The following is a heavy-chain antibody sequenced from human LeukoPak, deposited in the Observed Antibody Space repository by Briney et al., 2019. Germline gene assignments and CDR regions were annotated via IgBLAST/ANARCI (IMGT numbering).Heavy chain of an antibody. CDR3: ARGRRPVLQLLRPNWFDP. Sequence: PSETLSLTCAVYGGPFSGYYWSWIRQPPGKGLEWIGEINHSGSTNYNPSLKSRVTISVDTSKNQFSLKLSSVTAADTAVYYCARGRRPVLQLLRPNWFDPWGQGTLVTVSS. CDR2: INHSGST. D-gene: IGHD2-2*01. CDR1: GGPFSGYY. V-gene: IGHV4-34*01. J-gene: IGHJ5*02.